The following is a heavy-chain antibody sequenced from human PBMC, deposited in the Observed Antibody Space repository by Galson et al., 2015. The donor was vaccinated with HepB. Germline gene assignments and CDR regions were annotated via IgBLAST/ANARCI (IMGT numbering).Heavy chain of an antibody. CDR2: ISSSSTYI. Sequence: SLRLSCAASGFSFSSYTMNWARLAPGKGLEWVSSISSSSTYIFYADSVKGRFTISRDNAENSLHLQMNSLRAEDTAVYFCARRYSSGYYFFAGMDVWGQGTTVTVSS. D-gene: IGHD6-19*01. V-gene: IGHV3-21*01. J-gene: IGHJ6*02. CDR1: GFSFSSYT. CDR3: ARRYSSGYYFFAGMDV.